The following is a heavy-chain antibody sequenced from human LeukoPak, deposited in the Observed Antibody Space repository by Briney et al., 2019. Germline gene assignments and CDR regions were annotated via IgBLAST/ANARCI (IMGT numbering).Heavy chain of an antibody. J-gene: IGHJ5*02. Sequence: GGSLRLSCAASGFIFSSHGMNWVRQAPGEGLEWVSAISGSGGSTYYADSVKGRFTISRDNSKDTLYLQMNSLRAEDTAVYYCVRASHPGGWFDPWGQGTLVTVSS. CDR1: GFIFSSHG. CDR2: ISGSGGST. CDR3: VRASHPGGWFDP. D-gene: IGHD3-10*01. V-gene: IGHV3-23*01.